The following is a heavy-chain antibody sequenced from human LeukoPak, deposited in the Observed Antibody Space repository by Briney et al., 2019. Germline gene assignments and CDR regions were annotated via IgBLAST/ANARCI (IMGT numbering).Heavy chain of an antibody. J-gene: IGHJ4*02. V-gene: IGHV1-58*01. D-gene: IGHD4-17*01. Sequence: ASVKVSCKASGFTFTSSAVQWVRQARGQRLEWIGWIVVGSGNTNYAQKFQERVTITRDMSTSTAYMELSSLRSEDTAVYYCAADELNHYDYGDYTFDYWGQGTLVTVSS. CDR2: IVVGSGNT. CDR1: GFTFTSSA. CDR3: AADELNHYDYGDYTFDY.